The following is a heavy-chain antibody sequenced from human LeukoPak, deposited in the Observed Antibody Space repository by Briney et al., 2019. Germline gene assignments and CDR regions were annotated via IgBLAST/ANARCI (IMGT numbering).Heavy chain of an antibody. Sequence: GGSLRLSCAASGFTFSSYAMSWLRQAPGKGLEWVSAISGSGGSTYYADSVKGRFTISRDNSKNTLYLQMNSLRAEDTAVYYCAKDPFVSSTTRFDYWGQGTLVTVSS. CDR2: ISGSGGST. CDR3: AKDPFVSSTTRFDY. J-gene: IGHJ4*02. CDR1: GFTFSSYA. D-gene: IGHD2-2*01. V-gene: IGHV3-23*01.